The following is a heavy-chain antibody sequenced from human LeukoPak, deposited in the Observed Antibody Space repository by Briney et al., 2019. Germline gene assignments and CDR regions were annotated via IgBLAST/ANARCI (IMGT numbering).Heavy chain of an antibody. V-gene: IGHV1-2*02. Sequence: GSSVKVSCKASGGTFSSYAISWVQQAPGQGLEWMGWINPNSGGTNYAQKFQGRVTMTRDTSISTAYMELSRLRSDDTAVYYCARGEGSGSYLDYWGQGTLVTVSS. D-gene: IGHD3-10*01. J-gene: IGHJ4*02. CDR1: GGTFSSYA. CDR2: INPNSGGT. CDR3: ARGEGSGSYLDY.